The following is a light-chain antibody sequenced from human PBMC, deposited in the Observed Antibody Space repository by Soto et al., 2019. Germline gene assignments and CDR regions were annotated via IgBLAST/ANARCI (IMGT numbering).Light chain of an antibody. J-gene: IGKJ1*01. V-gene: IGKV3-20*01. CDR3: QQYNNWPPVT. Sequence: EIVLTQSPGTLSLSPGERATLSFRASQSVSSSYLAWYQQKPGQAPRLLIYGASSRATGIPDRFSGSGSGTEFTLTISSLQSEDSAVYYCQQYNNWPPVTLGQGTKVDIK. CDR1: QSVSSSY. CDR2: GAS.